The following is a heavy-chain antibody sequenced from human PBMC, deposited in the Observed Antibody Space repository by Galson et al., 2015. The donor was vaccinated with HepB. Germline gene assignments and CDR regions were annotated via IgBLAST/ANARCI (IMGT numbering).Heavy chain of an antibody. CDR1: GFTFSDYQ. CDR3: ARERIVGASTRFDY. J-gene: IGHJ4*02. Sequence: SLRLSCAAAGFTFSDYQMTWIRQAPGKGLECVSYISSSGSTIYYADSVKGRFTISRDNAKNSLYLQMNSLRAEDTAVYYCARERIVGASTRFDYWGQGTLVTVSS. CDR2: ISSSGSTI. V-gene: IGHV3-11*01. D-gene: IGHD1-26*01.